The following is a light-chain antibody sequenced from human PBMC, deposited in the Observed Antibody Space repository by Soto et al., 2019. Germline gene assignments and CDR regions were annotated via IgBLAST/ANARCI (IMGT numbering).Light chain of an antibody. J-gene: IGKJ1*01. CDR1: QNIGNY. V-gene: IGKV1-39*01. CDR3: QQRYNVVSWT. Sequence: DLQMTQSPSSLSSSLGDSVTMTCRESQNIGNYLNWYRQKPGKAPELLIYAAYILQREVPSRFRGGGSGTDFTLTISSLQPEDFASYYCQQRYNVVSWTCGQGTKVDIK. CDR2: AAY.